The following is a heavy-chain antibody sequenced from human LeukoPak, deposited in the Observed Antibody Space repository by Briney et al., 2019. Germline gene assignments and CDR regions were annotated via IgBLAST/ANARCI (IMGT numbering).Heavy chain of an antibody. J-gene: IGHJ5*02. V-gene: IGHV3-48*04. D-gene: IGHD2-21*01. CDR1: GFTFSSYS. Sequence: PGGSLRLSCAASGFTFSSYSMNWVRQAPGKGLEWGSYISSSGSTICYADSVKGRFTISRDNAKKSVYLQMNSLRAEDTAVYYCATTGLLGDIPWGXXTXVTVSP. CDR3: ATTGLLGDIP. CDR2: ISSSGSTI.